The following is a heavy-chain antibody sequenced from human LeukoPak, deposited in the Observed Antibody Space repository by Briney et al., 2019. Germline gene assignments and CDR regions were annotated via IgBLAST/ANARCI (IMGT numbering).Heavy chain of an antibody. CDR2: ISAYNGNT. Sequence: ASVKVSCKASGYSFTSYGIRWVRQAPAQGLEWMGWISAYNGNTNYAQKLQARVTMTTDTSTSTAYMELRSLRSDDTAVYYCARGSQWPGRLHYWGQGTLVTVSS. J-gene: IGHJ4*02. V-gene: IGHV1-18*01. CDR1: GYSFTSYG. CDR3: ARGSQWPGRLHY. D-gene: IGHD3-10*01.